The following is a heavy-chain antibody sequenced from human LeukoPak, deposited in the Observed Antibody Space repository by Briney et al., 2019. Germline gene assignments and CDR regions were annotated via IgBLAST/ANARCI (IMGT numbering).Heavy chain of an antibody. V-gene: IGHV1-2*02. D-gene: IGHD2-2*01. CDR1: GFVFTGYY. Sequence: EASVKVSCKASGFVFTGYYIHWVRQAPGQGLEWMGWINPNSGGTNYAQKFQGRVTMTRDTSISTAYMELSRLRSDDTAVYYCARCLGVPAAIEGNWFDPWGQGTLVTVSS. CDR2: INPNSGGT. CDR3: ARCLGVPAAIEGNWFDP. J-gene: IGHJ5*02.